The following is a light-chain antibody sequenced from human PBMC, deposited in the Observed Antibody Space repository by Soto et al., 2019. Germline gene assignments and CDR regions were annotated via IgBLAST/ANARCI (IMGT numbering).Light chain of an antibody. CDR3: QQRSNLPPT. CDR1: QSITTF. Sequence: EIVLTQSPATLSLSPGERATLSCRASQSITTFLAWYQQKPGQAPRLLIHDTSNRATGIPARFSGSGSGTDFTLTISSLETEDFAVYYCQQRSNLPPTFGGGTKVEIK. J-gene: IGKJ4*01. V-gene: IGKV3-11*01. CDR2: DTS.